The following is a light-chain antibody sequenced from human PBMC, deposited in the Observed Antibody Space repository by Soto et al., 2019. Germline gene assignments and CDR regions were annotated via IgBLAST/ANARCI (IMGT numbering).Light chain of an antibody. CDR3: QQYNDWWT. J-gene: IGKJ1*01. CDR2: GAS. Sequence: ELVMTPSPATLSVSPGAGANLSCRASESISYNLAWYQQKPGQAPRLLIYGASTRATGIPARFSGSGSGTEFTLTISSLQSEDFAVYYCQQYNDWWTFGQGTKV. V-gene: IGKV3-15*01. CDR1: ESISYN.